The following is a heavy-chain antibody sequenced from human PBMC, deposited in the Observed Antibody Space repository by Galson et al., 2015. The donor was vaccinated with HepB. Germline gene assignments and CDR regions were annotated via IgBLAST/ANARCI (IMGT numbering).Heavy chain of an antibody. Sequence: SLRLSCAASGFTFSNSGMHWVRQAPGKGLEWLAVIWYDGSNQYYADSVKGRFTISRDNSKGTLYLQMNSLSADDTAVYYCARDRHPWHIDFGGQGTLVTVSA. J-gene: IGHJ4*02. D-gene: IGHD6-6*01. V-gene: IGHV3-33*01. CDR2: IWYDGSNQ. CDR1: GFTFSNSG. CDR3: ARDRHPWHIDF.